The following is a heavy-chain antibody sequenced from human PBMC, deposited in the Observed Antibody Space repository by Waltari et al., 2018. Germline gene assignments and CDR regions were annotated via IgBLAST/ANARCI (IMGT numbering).Heavy chain of an antibody. V-gene: IGHV4-61*02. Sequence: QVQLQESGPGLVKPSQTLSLTCTVSGGSISSGSYYWSWIRQPAGKGREWIGRIYTSGSLNYNPSLKSRVTISVDTSKNQFSLKLSSVTAADTAVYYCARFVGSGVFFDYWGQGTLVTVSS. D-gene: IGHD3-10*01. CDR1: GGSISSGSYY. CDR2: IYTSGSL. CDR3: ARFVGSGVFFDY. J-gene: IGHJ4*02.